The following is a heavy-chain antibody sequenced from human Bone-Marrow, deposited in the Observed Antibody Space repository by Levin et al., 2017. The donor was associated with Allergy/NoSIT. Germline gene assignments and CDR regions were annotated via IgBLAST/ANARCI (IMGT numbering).Heavy chain of an antibody. V-gene: IGHV4-39*01. Sequence: SETLSLTCTVSGGSITNIIYSWGWVRQPPGKGLEWIGTLYYSGNTHYNPSLKSRVTFSVDTSKNQFSLKLSSVTAADTAVYYCVGGGFCSGGSCSGQNDAFDIWAQGTMVNVSS. CDR1: GGSITNIIYS. J-gene: IGHJ3*02. CDR2: LYYSGNT. CDR3: VGGGFCSGGSCSGQNDAFDI. D-gene: IGHD2-15*01.